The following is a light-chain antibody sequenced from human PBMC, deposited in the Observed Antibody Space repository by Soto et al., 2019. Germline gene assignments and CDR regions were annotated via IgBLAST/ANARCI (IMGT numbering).Light chain of an antibody. V-gene: IGLV2-14*03. CDR1: SSDVGGYNY. Sequence: QSVLTQPASVSGSPGQSIAISCTGTSSDVGGYNYVSWYQRHPGKTPKLIIYDVSNRPSGVSDRFSGSRSGNTASLTISGLQAEDVGDYYCSSYTTSNTVVFGGGTKLTVL. CDR2: DVS. J-gene: IGLJ3*02. CDR3: SSYTTSNTVV.